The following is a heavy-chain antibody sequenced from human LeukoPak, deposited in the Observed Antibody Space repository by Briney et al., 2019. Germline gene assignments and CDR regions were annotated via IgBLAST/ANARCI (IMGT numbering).Heavy chain of an antibody. CDR1: GFTFSSYE. CDR2: ISSSGSTI. Sequence: GGSLRLSCAASGFTFSSYEMNWVRQAPGKGLEWVSYISSSGSTIYYADSVKGRFTISRDNVKNSLYLQMDSLRAEDTAVYYCAELGITMIGGVWGKGTTVTISS. J-gene: IGHJ6*04. V-gene: IGHV3-48*03. CDR3: AELGITMIGGV. D-gene: IGHD3-10*02.